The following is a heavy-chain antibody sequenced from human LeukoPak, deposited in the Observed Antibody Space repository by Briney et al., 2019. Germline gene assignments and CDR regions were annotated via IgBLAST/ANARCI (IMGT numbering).Heavy chain of an antibody. D-gene: IGHD5-12*01. CDR2: INPNSGGT. CDR1: GYTFTGYY. J-gene: IGHJ3*02. CDR3: ARLSGYDSHAFDI. Sequence: ASVKVSCKASGYTFTGYYMHWVRQAPGQGLEWMGWINPNSGGTNYAQKFQGRVTMTRDTSISTAYMELSRLRSDDTAVYYCARLSGYDSHAFDIWGQGTMVTVSS. V-gene: IGHV1-2*02.